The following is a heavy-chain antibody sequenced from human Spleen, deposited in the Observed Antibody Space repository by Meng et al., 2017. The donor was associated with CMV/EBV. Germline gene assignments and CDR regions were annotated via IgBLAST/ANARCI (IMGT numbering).Heavy chain of an antibody. CDR3: SIRRDV. J-gene: IGHJ6*02. CDR2: TYSGGAT. Sequence: GGSLRLSCAVSGFTVSGNYMSWVRQPPGRRPEWVSVTYSGGATYYADSVEGRFTISRDKSKNTLYLQMNSLRAEDTAVYYCSIRRDVWGQGTTVTVSS. D-gene: IGHD2-21*01. V-gene: IGHV3-66*02. CDR1: GFTVSGNY.